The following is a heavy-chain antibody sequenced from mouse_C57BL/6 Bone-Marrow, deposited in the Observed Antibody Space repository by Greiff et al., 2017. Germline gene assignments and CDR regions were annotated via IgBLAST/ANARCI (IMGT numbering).Heavy chain of an antibody. CDR1: GYTFTSYW. CDR2: IDPSDSYT. V-gene: IGHV1-69*01. Sequence: VQLQQPGAELVMPGASVKLSCKASGYTFTSYWMHWVKQRPGQGLEWIGEIDPSDSYTNYNQKFKGKSTLTVDKSSSTAYMQLSSLTYEDSAVYYCARGRGYAMDYWGQGTSVTVSS. CDR3: ARGRGYAMDY. J-gene: IGHJ4*01.